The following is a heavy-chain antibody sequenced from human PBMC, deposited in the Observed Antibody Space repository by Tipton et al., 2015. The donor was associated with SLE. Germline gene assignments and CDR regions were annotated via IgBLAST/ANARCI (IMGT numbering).Heavy chain of an antibody. CDR3: ARFHSVGGSYDAFDI. V-gene: IGHV4-38-2*01. J-gene: IGHJ3*02. CDR1: GYSISSGYF. D-gene: IGHD1-26*01. Sequence: TLSLTCAVSGYSISSGYFWGWIRQPPGKGLEWIGSIYYSGSTYYNPSLKSRVTISVDTSKNQFSLKLSSVTAADTAVYYCARFHSVGGSYDAFDIWGQGTMVTVSS. CDR2: IYYSGST.